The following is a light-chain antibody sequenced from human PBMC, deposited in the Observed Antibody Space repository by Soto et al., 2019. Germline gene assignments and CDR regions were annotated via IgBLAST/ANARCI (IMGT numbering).Light chain of an antibody. CDR1: QSVSSSY. V-gene: IGKV3-20*01. CDR2: AAS. Sequence: EIVLTQSPGTLSLSPGERATLSCRASQSVSSSYLAWYQQKPGQAPRLLICAASSRATGIPDRFSGSGSGTDFTLTSSTLEPEDFSVYYWQQYGGSPPTFGQGTKVEIK. J-gene: IGKJ1*01. CDR3: QQYGGSPPT.